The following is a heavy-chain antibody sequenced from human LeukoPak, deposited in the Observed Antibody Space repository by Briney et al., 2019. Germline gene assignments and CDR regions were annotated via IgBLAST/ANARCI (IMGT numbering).Heavy chain of an antibody. J-gene: IGHJ4*02. D-gene: IGHD2-2*01. CDR2: ITMNSVR. CDR3: TRGRYQFLGPNDY. CDR1: GFSLSDYG. Sequence: GGSLRLSCSASGFSLSDYGMSWVRQAPGKGLEWVSYITMNSVRLYADSMKGRFTISRDDDKNSVYLQMNSLRDEDTAMYYCTRGRYQFLGPNDYWGQGSLVTVSS. V-gene: IGHV3-48*02.